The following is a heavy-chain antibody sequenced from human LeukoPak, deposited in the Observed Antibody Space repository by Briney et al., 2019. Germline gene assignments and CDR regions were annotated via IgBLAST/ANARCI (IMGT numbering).Heavy chain of an antibody. Sequence: GGSLRLSCAASGFTFSNYAMNWVRQAPGKGLEWVSTISGSGGSTYYADSVKGRFIISRDNSKNTLYLQMNSLRAEDTAVYYCAKGDFSGSPRVPDYWGQGTLVTVSS. CDR2: ISGSGGST. CDR3: AKGDFSGSPRVPDY. CDR1: GFTFSNYA. J-gene: IGHJ4*02. V-gene: IGHV3-23*01. D-gene: IGHD4-11*01.